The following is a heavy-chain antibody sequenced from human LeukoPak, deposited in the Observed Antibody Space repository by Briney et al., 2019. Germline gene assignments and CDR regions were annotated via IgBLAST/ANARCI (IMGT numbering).Heavy chain of an antibody. CDR3: AREREGSTLN. V-gene: IGHV3-23*01. D-gene: IGHD5/OR15-5a*01. CDR1: GFTFDSYA. CDR2: ISGSGLDT. Sequence: GGSLRLSCAASGFTFDSYAVSWVRQAPGKGLEWVSAISGSGLDTYYADSVKGRFAVSRDNSKNTVYLRMNSLRAEDTAIYYCAREREGSTLNWGQGTLVTVSS. J-gene: IGHJ4*02.